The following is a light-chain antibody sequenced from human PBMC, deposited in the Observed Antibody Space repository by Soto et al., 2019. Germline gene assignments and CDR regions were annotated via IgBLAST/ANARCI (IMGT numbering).Light chain of an antibody. CDR2: GVS. CDR3: QQFSSYPLT. V-gene: IGKV3-20*01. Sequence: EIMLTQSPDTLSLSTWEIATLSCRASRSVRNKLAWYQQKSGQAPRLLVYGVSSRATGIPDRFSGGGSGTDFTLTISRLEPEDFAVYYCQQFSSYPLTFGGGTKVDIK. CDR1: RSVRNK. J-gene: IGKJ4*01.